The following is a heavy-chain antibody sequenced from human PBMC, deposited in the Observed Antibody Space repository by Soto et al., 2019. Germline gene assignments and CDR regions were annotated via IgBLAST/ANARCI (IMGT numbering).Heavy chain of an antibody. Sequence: ASVKVSCKASGGTFSSYAISWVRQAPGQGLEWMGGIIPILGIANYAQKFQGRVTITADKSTSTAYMELSSLRSEDTAVYYCARDYCSSTSCYRGSGYYYYGMDVWGQGTTVTVSS. V-gene: IGHV1-69*10. D-gene: IGHD2-2*01. J-gene: IGHJ6*02. CDR2: IIPILGIA. CDR1: GGTFSSYA. CDR3: ARDYCSSTSCYRGSGYYYYGMDV.